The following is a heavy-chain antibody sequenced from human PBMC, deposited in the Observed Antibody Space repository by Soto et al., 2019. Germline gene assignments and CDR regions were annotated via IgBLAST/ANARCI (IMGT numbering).Heavy chain of an antibody. D-gene: IGHD6-13*01. CDR2: IIPIFGTA. V-gene: IGHV1-69*13. CDR3: AREFLSHSSRSYNWFDP. Sequence: SVNVACKASGGTFSSYAISWVRQAPGQGLEWMGGIIPIFGTANYAQKFQGRVTITADESTSTAYMELSSLRSEDTAVYYCAREFLSHSSRSYNWFDPWGQGPLVSVSS. CDR1: GGTFSSYA. J-gene: IGHJ5*02.